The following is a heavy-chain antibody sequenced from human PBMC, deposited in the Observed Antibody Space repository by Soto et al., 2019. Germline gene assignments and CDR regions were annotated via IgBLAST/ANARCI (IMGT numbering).Heavy chain of an antibody. V-gene: IGHV3-7*01. CDR3: TRNAN. CDR1: GFTFSSSW. Sequence: GALRLSCAGSGFTFSSSWMSWVRQAPGKGLEWVANINQDGSEKYFVDSVRGRFTISRDNAKNSLYLQMNSLRAEDTAVYYCTRNANWGRGTLVTVSS. CDR2: INQDGSEK. J-gene: IGHJ4*02.